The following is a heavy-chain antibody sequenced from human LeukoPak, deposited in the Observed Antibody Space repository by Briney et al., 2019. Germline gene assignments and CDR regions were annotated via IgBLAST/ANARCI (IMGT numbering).Heavy chain of an antibody. J-gene: IGHJ4*02. D-gene: IGHD2-2*01. V-gene: IGHV1-46*01. Sequence: ASVKVSCKASGYTFTSYYMHWVRQAPRQGLEWMGIINPSGGSTSYAQKFQGRVTMTRDTSTSTVYMELSSLRSEDTAVYYCARADCSSTSCFLFDYWGQGTLVTVSS. CDR1: GYTFTSYY. CDR3: ARADCSSTSCFLFDY. CDR2: INPSGGST.